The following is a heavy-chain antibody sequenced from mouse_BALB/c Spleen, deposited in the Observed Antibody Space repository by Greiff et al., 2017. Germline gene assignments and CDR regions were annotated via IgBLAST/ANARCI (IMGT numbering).Heavy chain of an antibody. CDR2: ISTYYGDA. V-gene: IGHV1S137*01. CDR3: ASGSSYYFDY. Sequence: VQLQESGAELVRPGVSVKISCKGSGYTFTDYAMHWVKQSHAKSLEWIGVISTYYGDASYNQKFKGKATMTVDKSSSTAYMELARLTSEDSAIYYCASGSSYYFDYWGQGTTLTVSS. J-gene: IGHJ2*01. CDR1: GYTFTDYA. D-gene: IGHD1-1*01.